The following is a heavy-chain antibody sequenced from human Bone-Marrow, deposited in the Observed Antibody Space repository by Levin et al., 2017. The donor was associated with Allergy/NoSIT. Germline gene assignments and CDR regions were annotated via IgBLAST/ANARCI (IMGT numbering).Heavy chain of an antibody. CDR3: AKFNTWYRFDY. D-gene: IGHD6-13*01. CDR1: GFTFSSYA. Sequence: GESLKISCAASGFTFSSYAMSWVRQAPGKGLEWVSAISGSGGSTYYADSVKGRFTISRDNSKNTLYLQMNSLRAEDTAVYYCAKFNTWYRFDYWGQGTLVTVSS. CDR2: ISGSGGST. V-gene: IGHV3-23*01. J-gene: IGHJ4*02.